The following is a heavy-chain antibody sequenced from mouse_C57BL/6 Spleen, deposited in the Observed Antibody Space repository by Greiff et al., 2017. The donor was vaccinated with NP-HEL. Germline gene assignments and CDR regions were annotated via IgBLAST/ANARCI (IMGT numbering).Heavy chain of an antibody. CDR2: LRNKANGYTT. CDR3: ARYEGDDYDDGYFDY. V-gene: IGHV7-3*01. Sequence: EVKLVESGGGLVQPGGSLSLSCAASGFTFTDYYMSWVRQPPGKALEWLGFLRNKANGYTTEYSASVKGRFTISRDNSQSILYRQMNALRAEDRATYYCARYEGDDYDDGYFDYWGQGTTLTVSS. J-gene: IGHJ2*01. CDR1: GFTFTDYY. D-gene: IGHD2-4*01.